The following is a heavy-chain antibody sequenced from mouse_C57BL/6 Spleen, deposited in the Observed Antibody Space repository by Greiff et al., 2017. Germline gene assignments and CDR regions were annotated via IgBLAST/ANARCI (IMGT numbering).Heavy chain of an antibody. V-gene: IGHV14-4*01. J-gene: IGHJ1*03. CDR2: FDPENGDP. D-gene: IGHD2-2*01. CDR3: TPRIYYGYDGDV. CDR1: GFNIKAYH. Sequence: EVQLQQSGAELVRPGASVKMSCTASGFNIKAYHMHWVKQRHEQGLEWIGCFDPENGDPESDSKFQGKATLTAATSSNTAYLQRSSLTSEDPAVYYCTPRIYYGYDGDVWGTGTTVTVSS.